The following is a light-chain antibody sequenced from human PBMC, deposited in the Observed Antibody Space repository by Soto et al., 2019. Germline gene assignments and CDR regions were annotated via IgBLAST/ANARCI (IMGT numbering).Light chain of an antibody. V-gene: IGKV3-11*01. J-gene: IGKJ1*01. CDR1: QSVSNF. CDR2: DAS. CDR3: QQGSIWRPWT. Sequence: EIVLTQSPATLSLSPGERATLTCRASQSVSNFLAWYQHKPGQAPRLLIYDASIRAAGVPARFSGSGSGTDFSLTISSLEPEDFAIYYCQQGSIWRPWTFGQGTKVELK.